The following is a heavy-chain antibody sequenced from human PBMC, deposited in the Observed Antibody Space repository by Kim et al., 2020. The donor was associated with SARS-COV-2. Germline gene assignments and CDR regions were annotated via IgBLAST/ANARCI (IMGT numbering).Heavy chain of an antibody. Sequence: GGSLRLSCAASGFTFSSYGMHWVRQAPGKGLEWVAVISYDGSNKYYADSVKGRFTISRDNSKNTLYLQMNRLRAEDTAVYYCAKVIGYSSGCYGAGGFLDDYYYGMDVWSKGTTVTVSS. CDR3: AKVIGYSSGCYGAGGFLDDYYYGMDV. CDR1: GFTFSSYG. D-gene: IGHD6-19*01. V-gene: IGHV3-30*18. J-gene: IGHJ6*04. CDR2: ISYDGSNK.